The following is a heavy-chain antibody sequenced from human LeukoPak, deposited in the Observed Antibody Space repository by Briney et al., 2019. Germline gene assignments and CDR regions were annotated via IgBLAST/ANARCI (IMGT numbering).Heavy chain of an antibody. CDR3: ARDRGIAAFDP. V-gene: IGHV4-31*03. Sequence: SETLSLTCTVSGGSISSGGYYWSWIRQHPGRGLEWIGYIYYSGSTYYNPSLKSRVTISVDTSKNQFSLKLSSVTAADTAVYYCARDRGIAAFDPWGQGTLVTVSS. CDR2: IYYSGST. J-gene: IGHJ5*02. CDR1: GGSISSGGYY. D-gene: IGHD6-13*01.